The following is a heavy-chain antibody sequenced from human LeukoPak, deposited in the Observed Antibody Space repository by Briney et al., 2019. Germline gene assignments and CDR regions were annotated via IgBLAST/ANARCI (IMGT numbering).Heavy chain of an antibody. J-gene: IGHJ4*02. CDR3: ARDRQIAY. CDR2: IKQDGSEK. V-gene: IGHV3-7*01. CDR1: GFTFSNYW. Sequence: GGSLRLSCAASGFTFSNYWLTWVRQAPGQGLEWVANIKQDGSEKHYVDSVKGRFTISRDNAKNSLYMQMNSLRAVDTAVYYCARDRQIAYWGQGTLVTVSS.